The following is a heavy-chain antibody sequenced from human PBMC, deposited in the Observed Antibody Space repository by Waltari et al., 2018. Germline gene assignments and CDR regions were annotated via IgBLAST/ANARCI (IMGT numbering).Heavy chain of an antibody. CDR1: GFTFSRHA. D-gene: IGHD3-3*01. V-gene: IGHV3-48*04. J-gene: IGHJ4*02. CDR3: ARDWFWGAFDY. Sequence: EVQLVASGGGLVQPGGSLRLSCAASGFTFSRHAMTWVRQAPGKGLELVSYISSSSSTIYYADSVKGRFTISRDNAKNSLYLQMNSLRAEDTAVYYCARDWFWGAFDYWGQGTLVTVSS. CDR2: ISSSSSTI.